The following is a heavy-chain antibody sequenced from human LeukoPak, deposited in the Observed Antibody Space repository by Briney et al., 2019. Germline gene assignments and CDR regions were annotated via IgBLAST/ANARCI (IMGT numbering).Heavy chain of an antibody. CDR3: IFAPWDYYDSSGSLFDY. V-gene: IGHV1-69*04. D-gene: IGHD3-22*01. J-gene: IGHJ4*02. CDR1: GGTFSSYA. Sequence: GASVKVSCKASGGTFSSYAISWVRQAPGQGLEWMGRIIPILGIANYAQKFQGRVTITADKSTSTAYMELSSLRSEDTAVYCCIFAPWDYYDSSGSLFDYWGQGTLVTVSS. CDR2: IIPILGIA.